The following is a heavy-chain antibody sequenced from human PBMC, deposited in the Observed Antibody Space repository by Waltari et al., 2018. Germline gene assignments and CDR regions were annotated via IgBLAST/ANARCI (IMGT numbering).Heavy chain of an antibody. J-gene: IGHJ6*03. CDR1: GGTFTSDS. CDR2: IMPDISET. CDR3: AGGDGGYYYYKMDV. V-gene: IGHV1-69*02. D-gene: IGHD3-10*01. Sequence: QVQLVQSGAEAKKPGPSVRVSCRASGGTFTSDSVNWVRQAPAGLEWMGRIMPDISETKYAVKFQGRITITADKSTGTVYMELSSLRSDDTAVYYCAGGDGGYYYYKMDVWGQGTTVTVSS.